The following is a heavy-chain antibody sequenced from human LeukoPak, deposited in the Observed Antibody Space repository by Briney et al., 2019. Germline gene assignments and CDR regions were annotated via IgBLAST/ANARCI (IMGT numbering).Heavy chain of an antibody. Sequence: SETLSLTCTVSGGSISSYYWSWIRQPPGKGLEWIGYIYYSGSTNYNPSLKSRVTISVDTSKNQFSLKLSSVTAADTAVYYSVAGPYYYFHMDVWGQGTTVTVSS. D-gene: IGHD3-22*01. CDR3: VAGPYYYFHMDV. V-gene: IGHV4-59*12. J-gene: IGHJ6*02. CDR1: GGSISSYY. CDR2: IYYSGST.